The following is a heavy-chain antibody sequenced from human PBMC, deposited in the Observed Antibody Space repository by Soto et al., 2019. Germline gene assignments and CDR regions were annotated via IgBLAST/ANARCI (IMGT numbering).Heavy chain of an antibody. D-gene: IGHD3-22*01. Sequence: GSLRLSCAASGFTFSSYSMNWVRQAPGKGLEWVSSISSSSSYIYYADSVKGRFTISRDNAKNSLYLQMNSLRAEDTAVYYCERTAEKIVGTPRFFDYWGHGTLVTVSS. CDR2: ISSSSSYI. J-gene: IGHJ4*01. V-gene: IGHV3-21*01. CDR1: GFTFSSYS. CDR3: ERTAEKIVGTPRFFDY.